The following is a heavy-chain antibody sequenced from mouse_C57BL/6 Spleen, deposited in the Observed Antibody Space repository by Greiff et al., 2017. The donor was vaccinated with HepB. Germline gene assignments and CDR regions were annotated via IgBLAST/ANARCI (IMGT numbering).Heavy chain of an antibody. V-gene: IGHV2-6-1*01. CDR2: IWSDGST. D-gene: IGHD2-5*01. CDR1: GFSLTSYG. Sequence: VQVVESGPGLVAPSQSLSITCTVSGFSLTSYGVHWVRQPPGKGLEWLVVIWSDGSTTYNSALKSRLSISKDNSKSQVFLKMNSLQTDDTAMYYCARHHYSNYVDAMDYWGQGTSVTVSS. J-gene: IGHJ4*01. CDR3: ARHHYSNYVDAMDY.